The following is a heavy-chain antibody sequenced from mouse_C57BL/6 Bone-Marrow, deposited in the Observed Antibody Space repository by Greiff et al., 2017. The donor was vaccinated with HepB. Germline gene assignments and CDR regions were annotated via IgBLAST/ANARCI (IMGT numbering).Heavy chain of an antibody. J-gene: IGHJ1*03. V-gene: IGHV14-1*01. CDR3: TTPRSSTVVASEYFDV. Sequence: VQLKQSGAELVRPGASVKLSCTASGFNIKDYYMHWVKQRPEQGLEWIGRIDPEDGDTEYAPKFQGKATMTADTSSNKAYLQLSSLTSEDTAVYYCTTPRSSTVVASEYFDVWGTGTTVTVSS. CDR1: GFNIKDYY. CDR2: IDPEDGDT. D-gene: IGHD1-1*01.